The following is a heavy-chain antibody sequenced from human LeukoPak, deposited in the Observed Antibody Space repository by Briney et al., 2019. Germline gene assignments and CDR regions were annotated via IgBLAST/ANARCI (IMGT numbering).Heavy chain of an antibody. CDR1: GGSISGHY. V-gene: IGHV4-4*07. CDR2: VHTTGGT. D-gene: IGHD3-10*01. J-gene: IGHJ4*02. Sequence: PSETLSLTCTVSGGSISGHYWSWIRQPAGKEPEWIGRVHTTGGTNYNPSLKSRLTMSVDTSKNQFSLHLTSVTAADTAVYYCAKGGESSLPFDYWGQGTLVTVSS. CDR3: AKGGESSLPFDY.